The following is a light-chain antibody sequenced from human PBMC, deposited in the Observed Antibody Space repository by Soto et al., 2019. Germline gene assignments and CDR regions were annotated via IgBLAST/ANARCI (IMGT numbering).Light chain of an antibody. J-gene: IGKJ4*01. CDR2: FVS. CDR1: QDITNL. V-gene: IGKV1-12*01. Sequence: DIQMTQTPSSVSASVGDRVTIYCRASQDITNLLAWYHQRPGEAPRLLLYFVSTLQSGVPSRFTGSGSGTDFTLTIGNLQPEDVGTYYCQQANMFPFTFGGGTNVDIK. CDR3: QQANMFPFT.